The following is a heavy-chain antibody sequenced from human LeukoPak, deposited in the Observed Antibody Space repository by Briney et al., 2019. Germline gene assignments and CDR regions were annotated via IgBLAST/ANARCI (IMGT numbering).Heavy chain of an antibody. CDR1: GFTFSSYA. CDR3: ARGGSGSGYHYYYYYMDV. Sequence: GGSLRLSCAASGFTFSSYAMSWVRQAPGKGLEWVARINSDGIRTSHADSVQGRFTISRDNANNTLYLQMNSLRVEDTAVYYCARGGSGSGYHYYYYYMDVWGKGTTVTISS. D-gene: IGHD3-22*01. V-gene: IGHV3-74*01. J-gene: IGHJ6*03. CDR2: INSDGIRT.